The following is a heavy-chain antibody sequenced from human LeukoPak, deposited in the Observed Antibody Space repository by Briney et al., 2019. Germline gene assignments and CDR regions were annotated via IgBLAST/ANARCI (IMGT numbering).Heavy chain of an antibody. J-gene: IGHJ4*02. Sequence: PGTSLRLSCAASGFTFSNYGMHWVRQAPGKGLEWVAFIRYDGSNKYYADSVKGRFTISRDNSKNTLYLQMNSLRAEDTAVYYCVTGYDFWSGSFDYWGQGTLVTVSS. V-gene: IGHV3-30*02. CDR3: VTGYDFWSGSFDY. D-gene: IGHD3-3*01. CDR2: IRYDGSNK. CDR1: GFTFSNYG.